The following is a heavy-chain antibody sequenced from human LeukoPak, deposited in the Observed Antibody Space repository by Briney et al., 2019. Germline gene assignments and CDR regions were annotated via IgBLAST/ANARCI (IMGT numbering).Heavy chain of an antibody. J-gene: IGHJ4*02. Sequence: VGSLRLSCAASGFTVSSNYMSWVRQAPGKGLEWVSAISGSGGSTYYADSVKGRFTISRDNSKNTLYLQMNSLRAEDTAVYYCAKAPPLWDGWYYFDYWGQGTLVTVSS. V-gene: IGHV3-23*01. D-gene: IGHD6-19*01. CDR3: AKAPPLWDGWYYFDY. CDR1: GFTVSSNY. CDR2: ISGSGGST.